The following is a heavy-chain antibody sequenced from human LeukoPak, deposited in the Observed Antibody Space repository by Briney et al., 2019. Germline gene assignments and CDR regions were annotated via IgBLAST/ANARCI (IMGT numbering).Heavy chain of an antibody. J-gene: IGHJ4*02. D-gene: IGHD6-19*01. CDR3: AKDFTVAGPVY. Sequence: PGGSLRLSCAGSGFTFSSYAMTWVGQAPGKGLEWVSSITETGAKTYYADSVKGRFTISRENSKNTLYLQMNSLRAEDTALYYCAKDFTVAGPVYWGQGTLVTVSS. CDR1: GFTFSSYA. CDR2: ITETGAKT. V-gene: IGHV3-23*01.